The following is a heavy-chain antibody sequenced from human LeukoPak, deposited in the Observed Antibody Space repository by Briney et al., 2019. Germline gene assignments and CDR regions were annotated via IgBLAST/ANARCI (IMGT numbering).Heavy chain of an antibody. J-gene: IGHJ4*02. CDR3: ARDRWTAMED. CDR1: GFTFSTYS. V-gene: IGHV3-48*01. CDR2: ISSTSSTI. D-gene: IGHD5-18*01. Sequence: GGSLRLPCAASGFTFSTYSMNWVRQAPGKGLEWVSYISSTSSTIYYADSVKGRFTISRDNAKDSLYLQMNSLRAEDTAVYYCARDRWTAMEDWGQGTLVTVSS.